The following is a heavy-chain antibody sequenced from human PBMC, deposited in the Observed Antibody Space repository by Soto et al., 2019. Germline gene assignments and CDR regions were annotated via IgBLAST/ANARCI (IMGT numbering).Heavy chain of an antibody. Sequence: SGPTLVNPTQTLTLTCTFSGFSLSTSGVGVGWIRQPPGKALEWLAFIYWDDDKRYSPSLKSRLTITKDTSKNQVVLTMANMDPVDTATYYCAHRQTYCGGNCYSGFDYWGQGTLVTVSS. J-gene: IGHJ4*02. CDR3: AHRQTYCGGNCYSGFDY. CDR1: GFSLSTSGVG. D-gene: IGHD2-21*02. V-gene: IGHV2-5*02. CDR2: IYWDDDK.